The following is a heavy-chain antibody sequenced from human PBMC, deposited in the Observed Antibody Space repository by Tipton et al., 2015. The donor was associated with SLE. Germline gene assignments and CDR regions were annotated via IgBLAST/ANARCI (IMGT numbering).Heavy chain of an antibody. D-gene: IGHD6-13*01. J-gene: IGHJ5*02. V-gene: IGHV3-11*06. Sequence: SLRLSCAASGFTFSDYYMSWIRQAPGKGLEWVSYISSSSSYTNYADSVKGRFTISRDNAKNSLYLQMNSLRAEDTAVYYCARSSSRGDWFDPWGQGTLVTVSS. CDR3: ARSSSRGDWFDP. CDR2: ISSSSSYT. CDR1: GFTFSDYY.